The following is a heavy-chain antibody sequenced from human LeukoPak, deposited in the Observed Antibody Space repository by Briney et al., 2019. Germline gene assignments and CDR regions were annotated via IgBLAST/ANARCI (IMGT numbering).Heavy chain of an antibody. J-gene: IGHJ6*03. CDR3: ARDLHPYPDYYYYYMDV. Sequence: SVKVSCKASGGTFSSYAISWVRQAPGQGLEWMGGIIPIFGTANYAQKFQGRVTITADESTSAAYMELSSLRSEDTAVYYCARDLHPYPDYYYYYMDVWGKGTTVTVSS. CDR1: GGTFSSYA. V-gene: IGHV1-69*13. CDR2: IIPIFGTA. D-gene: IGHD4-11*01.